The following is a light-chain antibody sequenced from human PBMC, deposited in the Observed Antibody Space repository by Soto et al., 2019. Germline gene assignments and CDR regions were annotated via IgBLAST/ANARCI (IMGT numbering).Light chain of an antibody. CDR1: QSISFW. Sequence: DIQMTQSPSTLSASVGDRVTITCRASQSISFWLAWYQHKPGRAPNLLIYDASILESGVPSRLSGSRSGTEFTLTISSMKPDDFATYYCQQYYSFPTFGQGTRLEIK. CDR2: DAS. V-gene: IGKV1-5*01. CDR3: QQYYSFPT. J-gene: IGKJ5*01.